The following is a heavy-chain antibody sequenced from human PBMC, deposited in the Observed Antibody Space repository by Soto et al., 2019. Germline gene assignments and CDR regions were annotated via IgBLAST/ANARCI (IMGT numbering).Heavy chain of an antibody. D-gene: IGHD4-17*01. CDR3: AKDQTPPTTVVTFNFDY. Sequence: GGSLRLSCAASGFTFSSYAMSWVRQAPGKGLEWVSAISGSGGSTYYADSVKGRFTISRDNSKNTLYLQMNSLRGEDTAVYYCAKDQTPPTTVVTFNFDYWGQGTLVTVSS. CDR1: GFTFSSYA. J-gene: IGHJ4*02. V-gene: IGHV3-23*01. CDR2: ISGSGGST.